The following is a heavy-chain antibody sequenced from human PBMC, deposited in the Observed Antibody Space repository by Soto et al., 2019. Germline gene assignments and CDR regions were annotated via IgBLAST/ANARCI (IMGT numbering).Heavy chain of an antibody. J-gene: IGHJ6*04. CDR2: IIPIFGTA. CDR3: ASDPPVTEDYYYYGMDV. D-gene: IGHD4-17*01. V-gene: IGHV1-69*13. CDR1: GGTFSSYA. Sequence: SVKVSCKASGGTFSSYAISWVRQAPGQGLEWMGGIIPIFGTANYAQKFQGRVTITADESTSTAYMELSSLRSEDTAVYYCASDPPVTEDYYYYGMDVWGEGTTVTVSS.